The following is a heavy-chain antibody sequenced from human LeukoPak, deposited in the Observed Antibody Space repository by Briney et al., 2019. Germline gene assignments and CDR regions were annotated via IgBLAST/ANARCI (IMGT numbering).Heavy chain of an antibody. V-gene: IGHV4-4*07. Sequence: PSETLSLTCTVSGGSISNHYWSWIRQPAGKGLEWIGHIQNRGSTNYNPSLRSRVTMSVDAPNNQFSLKLDSVTAADTAVYYCARRPSRLVFDYWGQGTPVTVSS. J-gene: IGHJ4*02. CDR3: ARRPSRLVFDY. CDR1: GGSISNHY. CDR2: IQNRGST.